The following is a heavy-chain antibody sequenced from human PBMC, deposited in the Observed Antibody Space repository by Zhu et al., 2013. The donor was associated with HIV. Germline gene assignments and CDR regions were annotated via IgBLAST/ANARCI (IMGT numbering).Heavy chain of an antibody. CDR3: AREGQWLVHGGYYFDY. J-gene: IGHJ4*02. D-gene: IGHD6-19*01. V-gene: IGHV1-46*01. Sequence: QVRLVQSGAEVKKPGASVKVSCKASGYTFTSYYMVWVRQAPGQGLEWMGVINPSGGSTSYEQKFQGRVTMIRDTSTSTVYMELSSLRSEDTAVYYCAREGQWLVHGGYYFDYWGQGTLVTVSS. CDR2: INPSGGST. CDR1: GYTFTSYY.